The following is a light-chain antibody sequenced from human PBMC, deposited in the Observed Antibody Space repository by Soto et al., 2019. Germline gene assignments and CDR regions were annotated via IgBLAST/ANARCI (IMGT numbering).Light chain of an antibody. Sequence: DLQMTQSPSSLSASVGNRVTITCRASQSIASYLNWYLHKPGKAPKLLIYAASSLQSGVPSRFSGSGSGTDFTLTISSLQPEDFATYYCQQSYSTPRTFGQGTRVESK. CDR2: AAS. CDR3: QQSYSTPRT. J-gene: IGKJ1*01. CDR1: QSIASY. V-gene: IGKV1-39*01.